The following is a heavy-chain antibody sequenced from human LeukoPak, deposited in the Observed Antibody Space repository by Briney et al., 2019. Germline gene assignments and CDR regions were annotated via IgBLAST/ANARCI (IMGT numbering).Heavy chain of an antibody. CDR1: GFSLSNYW. J-gene: IGHJ4*02. CDR3: ARVYDVLTGGFDY. V-gene: IGHV3-21*01. Sequence: GGSLRLSCAASGFSLSNYWMHWVRQAPGKGLEWVSFISSSSISIHYADPVKGRFTISRNNARDILYLQMDSLRVEDTAIYYCARVYDVLTGGFDYWGQGVPVTVSS. D-gene: IGHD3-9*01. CDR2: ISSSSISI.